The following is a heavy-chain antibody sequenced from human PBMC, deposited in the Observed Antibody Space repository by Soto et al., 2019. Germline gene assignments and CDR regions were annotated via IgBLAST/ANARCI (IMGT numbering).Heavy chain of an antibody. J-gene: IGHJ4*02. CDR3: ARHAYNSGYYSTPFDY. Sequence: SETLSLTCTVSGGSISSYYWSWIRQPPGKGLEWIGYIYYSGSTNYNPSLKSRVTISEDTSKNQFSLKLSSVTAADTAVYYCARHAYNSGYYSTPFDYWGQGTLVTVSS. CDR2: IYYSGST. V-gene: IGHV4-59*08. CDR1: GGSISSYY. D-gene: IGHD3-22*01.